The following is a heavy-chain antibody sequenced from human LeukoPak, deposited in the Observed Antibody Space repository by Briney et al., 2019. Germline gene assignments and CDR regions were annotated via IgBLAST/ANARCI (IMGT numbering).Heavy chain of an antibody. CDR1: GFFSSYS. D-gene: IGHD3-22*01. CDR2: ISSSSSYI. CDR3: ARSLGDYDSSGANAFDI. Sequence: TGGSLRLSCAASGFFSSYSMNWVRQAPGKGLEWVSSISSSSSYIYYADSVKGRFTISRDNAKNSLYLQMNSLRAEDTAVYYCARSLGDYDSSGANAFDIWGQGTMVTVSS. J-gene: IGHJ3*02. V-gene: IGHV3-21*01.